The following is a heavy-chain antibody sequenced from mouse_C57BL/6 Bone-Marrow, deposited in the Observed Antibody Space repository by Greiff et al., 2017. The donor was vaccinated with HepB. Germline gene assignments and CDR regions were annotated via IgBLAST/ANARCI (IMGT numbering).Heavy chain of an antibody. Sequence: VQLQQSGAELVRPGASVKLSCTASGFNIKDDYMHWVKQRPEQGLEWIGWIDPENGDTEYASKFQGKATITADTSSNTAYLQLSSLTSEDTAVYYCTTHYGNYEDYCGQGTTLTVSS. CDR3: TTHYGNYEDY. V-gene: IGHV14-4*01. D-gene: IGHD2-1*01. J-gene: IGHJ2*01. CDR2: IDPENGDT. CDR1: GFNIKDDY.